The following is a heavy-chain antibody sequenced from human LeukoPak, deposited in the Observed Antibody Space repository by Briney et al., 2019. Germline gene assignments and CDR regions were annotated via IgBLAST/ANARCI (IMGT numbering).Heavy chain of an antibody. V-gene: IGHV4-4*07. J-gene: IGHJ4*02. Sequence: SETLSLTCTVSGVSISSYYWSWIRQPAGEGLEWIGRIYTSGSTNYNPSLKSRVTMSVDTSKNQFSLKLSSVTAADTAVYYCAREGRDSSGYYMFDYWGQGTLVTVSS. D-gene: IGHD3-22*01. CDR3: AREGRDSSGYYMFDY. CDR1: GVSISSYY. CDR2: IYTSGST.